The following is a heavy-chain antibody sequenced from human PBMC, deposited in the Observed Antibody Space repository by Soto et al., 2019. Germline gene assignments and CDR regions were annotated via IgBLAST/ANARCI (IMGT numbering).Heavy chain of an antibody. CDR3: ARVRPGRYSYGYCFDY. J-gene: IGHJ4*02. D-gene: IGHD5-18*01. CDR2: INPNSGGT. CDR1: GYTFTGYY. Sequence: VSVKVSCKASGYTFTGYYMHWVRQAPGQGLEWMGWINPNSGGTNYAQKFQGRVTMTRDTSISTAYVELSRLRSDDTAVYYCARVRPGRYSYGYCFDYWGQGTLVTVSS. V-gene: IGHV1-2*02.